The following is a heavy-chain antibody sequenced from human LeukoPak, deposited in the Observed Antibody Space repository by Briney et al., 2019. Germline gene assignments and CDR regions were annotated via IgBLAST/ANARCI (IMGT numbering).Heavy chain of an antibody. D-gene: IGHD6-13*01. CDR1: GGSSSGYY. V-gene: IGHV4-34*01. Sequence: PSGTLSLTCAAYGGSSSGYYWSWIRQPPGKGLEWIGEINHSGSTNYNPSLKGRVTISVDTSKNQFSLKLSSVTAADTAVYYCARGSAAAAHDYWGQGTLVTVSS. CDR2: INHSGST. J-gene: IGHJ4*02. CDR3: ARGSAAAAHDY.